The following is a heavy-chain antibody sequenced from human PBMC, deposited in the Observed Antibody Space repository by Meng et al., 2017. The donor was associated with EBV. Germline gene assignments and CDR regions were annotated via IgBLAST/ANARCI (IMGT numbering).Heavy chain of an antibody. CDR3: AHRRDEYSSSRYGWFDP. V-gene: IGHV2-5*02. CDR1: GFSLSTSGVG. Sequence: QNTLKESGPTLVKPTQTLTLTCTFSGFSLSTSGVGVGWIRQPPGKALEWLALIYWDDDKRYSPSLKSRLTITKDTSKNQVVLTMTNMDPVDTATYYCAHRRDEYSSSRYGWFDPWGQGTLVTVSS. D-gene: IGHD6-13*01. J-gene: IGHJ5*02. CDR2: IYWDDDK.